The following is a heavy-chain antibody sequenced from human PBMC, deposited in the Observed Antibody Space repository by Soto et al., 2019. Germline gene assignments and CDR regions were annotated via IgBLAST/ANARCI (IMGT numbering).Heavy chain of an antibody. Sequence: QVQLQQWGAGLLKPSETLSLTCAVYGGSFSGYYWSWIRQPPGKGLEWSGEINHSGSTNYNPSLKGRVTISVDTSKNQSSLKLSSVTAADTAVYYCARAWDSSHFMDVWCKGTTVTVSS. D-gene: IGHD1-26*01. CDR1: GGSFSGYY. J-gene: IGHJ6*03. CDR2: INHSGST. CDR3: ARAWDSSHFMDV. V-gene: IGHV4-34*01.